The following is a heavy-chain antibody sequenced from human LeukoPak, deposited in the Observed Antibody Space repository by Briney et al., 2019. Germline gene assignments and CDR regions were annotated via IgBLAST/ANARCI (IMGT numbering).Heavy chain of an antibody. D-gene: IGHD2-15*01. CDR2: INGGGSNT. V-gene: IGHV3-23*01. CDR1: GFPFNTYV. Sequence: GGSLRLSCAASGFPFNTYVMSRVRQAPGKGLEWVSAINGGGSNTYYADSVKGRFTISRDNSKNMVYLQMNNLRADDTAVYCCAKSVVVITFRFDDWGQGALVTVSS. CDR3: AKSVVVITFRFDD. J-gene: IGHJ4*02.